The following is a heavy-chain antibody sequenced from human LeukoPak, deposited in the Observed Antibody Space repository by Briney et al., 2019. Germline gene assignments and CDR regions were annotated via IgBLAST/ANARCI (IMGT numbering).Heavy chain of an antibody. Sequence: PSETLSLTCTVSDGSISGYYWSWIRQPPGKGLEWIGEINHSGSTNYNPSLKSRVTISVDTSKNQFSLKLSSVTAADTAVYYCARGRVVTAIPGYFDYWGQGTLVTVSS. CDR3: ARGRVVTAIPGYFDY. J-gene: IGHJ4*02. D-gene: IGHD2-21*02. V-gene: IGHV4-34*01. CDR1: DGSISGYY. CDR2: INHSGST.